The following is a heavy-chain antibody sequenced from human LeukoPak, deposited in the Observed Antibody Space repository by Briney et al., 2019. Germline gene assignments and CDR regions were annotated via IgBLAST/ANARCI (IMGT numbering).Heavy chain of an antibody. CDR3: ARATGKDILTGRKLDN. CDR2: MNPNSGNT. Sequence: EASVKVSCKASGYTFTSYDINWVRQATGQGLEWMGWMNPNSGNTGYAQKFQGRVTMTRNTSISIAYMELSSLRSDDTAVYYCARATGKDILTGRKLDNWGQGTLVTVSS. J-gene: IGHJ4*02. CDR1: GYTFTSYD. V-gene: IGHV1-8*01. D-gene: IGHD3-9*01.